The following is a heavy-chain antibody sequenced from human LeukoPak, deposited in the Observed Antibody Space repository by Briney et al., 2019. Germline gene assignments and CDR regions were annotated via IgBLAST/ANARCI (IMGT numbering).Heavy chain of an antibody. D-gene: IGHD2-15*01. V-gene: IGHV4-34*01. CDR3: ARGHLYCSGGSCYLDAFDI. CDR1: GRSFSGYY. CDR2: INHSGST. J-gene: IGHJ3*02. Sequence: KSAETLSLTCAVYGRSFSGYYWSWIRQPPGRGLEWVGEINHSGSTNYHPSLKSRVTISVDTSKNQFSLNQSAVTAADTAVYYCARGHLYCSGGSCYLDAFDIWGQGTMVTVSS.